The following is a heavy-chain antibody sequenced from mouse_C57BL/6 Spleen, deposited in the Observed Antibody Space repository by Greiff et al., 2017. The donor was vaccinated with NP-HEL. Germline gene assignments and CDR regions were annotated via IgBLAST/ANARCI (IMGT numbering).Heavy chain of an antibody. Sequence: EVHLVESGGGLVQPGGSLKLSCAASGFTFSDYGMAWVRQAPRKGPEWVAFISNLAYSIYYADTVTGRFTISRENAKNTLYLEMSRLRSEDTAMYYCARQEGYSFFAYWGQGTLVTVSA. CDR3: ARQEGYSFFAY. V-gene: IGHV5-15*01. D-gene: IGHD2-3*01. J-gene: IGHJ3*01. CDR2: ISNLAYSI. CDR1: GFTFSDYG.